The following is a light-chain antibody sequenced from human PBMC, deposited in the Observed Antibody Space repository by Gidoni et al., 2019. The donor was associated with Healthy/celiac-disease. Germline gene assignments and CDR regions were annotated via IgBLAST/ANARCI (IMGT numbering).Light chain of an antibody. Sequence: EIALTPSPVTLSLSPGESATLPCSASQSVSSSYLAWYQQKPGQAPRLLIYGASSRATGIPDRFSGSESGTDFTHTISRLEPEDFAVYYCQQYGSSPPMTFGQGTKVEIK. CDR2: GAS. J-gene: IGKJ1*01. CDR1: QSVSSSY. CDR3: QQYGSSPPMT. V-gene: IGKV3-20*01.